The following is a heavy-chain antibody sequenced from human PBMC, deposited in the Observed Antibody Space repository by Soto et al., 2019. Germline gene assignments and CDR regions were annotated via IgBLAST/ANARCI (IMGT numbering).Heavy chain of an antibody. CDR1: GYPFTSYG. D-gene: IGHD2-15*01. Sequence: QVNLLQSGPELKKPGASVKVSCKASGYPFTSYGVSWVRQAPGQGLEWMGWISGYNGKTNYAQKLQGRVTMTTDTSTNTAYMELRSLRSGDTAVYYCARAVVVSAPYYYMDVWGTGTTVTVSS. V-gene: IGHV1-18*01. J-gene: IGHJ6*03. CDR2: ISGYNGKT. CDR3: ARAVVVSAPYYYMDV.